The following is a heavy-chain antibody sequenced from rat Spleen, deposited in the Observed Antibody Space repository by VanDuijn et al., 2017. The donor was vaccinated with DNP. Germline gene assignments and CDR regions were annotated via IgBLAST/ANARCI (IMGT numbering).Heavy chain of an antibody. V-gene: IGHV5-7*01. CDR2: ISYDGSST. Sequence: EVQLVESDGGLVQPGRSLKLSCAASGFTFSDYYMAWVRQAPTKGLEWVATISYDGSSTYYRESVKDRFTISRDNAKSTLYLQMDSLRSEDTATYYCATHDFHYWGQGVMVSVSS. J-gene: IGHJ2*01. CDR3: ATHDFHY. CDR1: GFTFSDYY.